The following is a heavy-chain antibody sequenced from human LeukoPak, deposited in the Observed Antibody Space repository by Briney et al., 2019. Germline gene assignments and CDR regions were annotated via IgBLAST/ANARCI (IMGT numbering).Heavy chain of an antibody. V-gene: IGHV7-4-1*02. CDR1: GYTFTSYA. CDR3: AREGYCSSTSCPNDY. CDR2: INTNTGNP. J-gene: IGHJ4*02. D-gene: IGHD2-2*01. Sequence: ASVKVSCKASGYTFTSYAMNWVRQAPGQRLEWMGWINTNTGNPTYAQGFTGRFVFSLDTSVSTAYLQISSLKAEDTAVYYCAREGYCSSTSCPNDYWGQGTPVTVSS.